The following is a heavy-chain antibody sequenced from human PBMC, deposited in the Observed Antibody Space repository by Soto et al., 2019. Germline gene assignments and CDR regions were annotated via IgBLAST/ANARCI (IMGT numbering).Heavy chain of an antibody. Sequence: QVQLVQSGAEVKKPGSSVKVSYKASGGTFSSYAISWVRQAPGQGLEWMGGIIPIFGTANYAQKFQGRVTITADESTSTAYMELSSLRSEDTAVYYCARDRRGGWSQFFDYWGQGTLVTVSS. J-gene: IGHJ4*02. D-gene: IGHD6-19*01. CDR3: ARDRRGGWSQFFDY. CDR1: GGTFSSYA. CDR2: IIPIFGTA. V-gene: IGHV1-69*01.